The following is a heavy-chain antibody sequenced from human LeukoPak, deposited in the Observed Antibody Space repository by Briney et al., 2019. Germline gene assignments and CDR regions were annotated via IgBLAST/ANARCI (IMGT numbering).Heavy chain of an antibody. CDR1: GGSITTTNF. CDR2: INHSGST. J-gene: IGHJ4*02. D-gene: IGHD4-17*01. CDR3: ARRTTVTTSSFDY. Sequence: SGTLSLTCGVSGGSITTTNFWSWIRQPPGKGLEWIGEINHSGSTNYNPSLKSRVTISVDTSKNQFSLKLSSVTAADTAVYYCARRTTVTTSSFDYWGQGTLVTVSS. V-gene: IGHV4-4*02.